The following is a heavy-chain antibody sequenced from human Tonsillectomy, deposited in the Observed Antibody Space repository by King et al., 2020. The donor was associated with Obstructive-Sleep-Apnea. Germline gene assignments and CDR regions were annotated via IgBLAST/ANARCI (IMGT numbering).Heavy chain of an antibody. CDR2: ISSSGST. D-gene: IGHD3-22*01. CDR1: GGSISSYY. J-gene: IGHJ4*02. Sequence: LQLQESGPGLVKPSETLSLTCTVSGGSISSYYWSWIRQPPGKGLEWIGYISSSGSTNYNPSLKSRVTISVDTSKNQFSLKLGSVTAADTAVYYCARVKFEDSSGYYYFDYWGQGTLVTVSS. CDR3: ARVKFEDSSGYYYFDY. V-gene: IGHV4-59*01.